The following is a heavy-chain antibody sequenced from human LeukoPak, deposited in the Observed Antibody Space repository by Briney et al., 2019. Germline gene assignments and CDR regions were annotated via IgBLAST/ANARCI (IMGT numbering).Heavy chain of an antibody. CDR1: GYTFTSYY. CDR3: ARDAKGMDV. Sequence: ASVKVSCKASGYTFTSYYMHWVRQAPGQGLEWMGIINPSGGSTSYAQKFQGRVTITADKSTSTAYMELSSLRSEDTAVYYCARDAKGMDVWGQGTTVTVSS. V-gene: IGHV1-46*01. CDR2: INPSGGST. J-gene: IGHJ6*02.